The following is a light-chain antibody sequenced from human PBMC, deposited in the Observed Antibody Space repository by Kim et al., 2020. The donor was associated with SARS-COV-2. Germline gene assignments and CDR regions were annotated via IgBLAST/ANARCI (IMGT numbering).Light chain of an antibody. Sequence: VSPGQTASITCLGDKLGDTYACSHKQKPGPSPVLVIYKDSKRPSGIPERFSGSNSGNTATLTISGTQATDEADYYCQAWDSSTVVFGGGTQLTVL. CDR2: KDS. J-gene: IGLJ2*01. V-gene: IGLV3-1*01. CDR1: KLGDTY. CDR3: QAWDSSTVV.